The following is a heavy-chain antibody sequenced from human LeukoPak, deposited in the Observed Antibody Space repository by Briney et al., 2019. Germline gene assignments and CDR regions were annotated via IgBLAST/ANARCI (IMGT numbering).Heavy chain of an antibody. D-gene: IGHD4-17*01. Sequence: SETLSLTCTVSGGSISSSSYYWGWIRQPPGKGLEWIGSIYYSGSTYYNPSLKSRLTISVDTSKTQFSLKLSSVPAADTAVYSCARQTGYGDGFDYWGQGTLVTVSS. J-gene: IGHJ4*02. CDR1: GGSISSSSYY. CDR2: IYYSGST. V-gene: IGHV4-39*01. CDR3: ARQTGYGDGFDY.